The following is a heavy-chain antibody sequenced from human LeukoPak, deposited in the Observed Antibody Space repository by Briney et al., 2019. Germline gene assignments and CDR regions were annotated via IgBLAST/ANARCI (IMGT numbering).Heavy chain of an antibody. Sequence: GGSLRLSCAASGFTFSSYSMNWVRQAPGKGLEWVSSISSSSSYIYYADSVKGRFTISRDNAKNSLYLQMNSLRAEDTAVYYCARPDSDSSGWTFDYWGQGTLVTVSS. CDR2: ISSSSSYI. J-gene: IGHJ4*02. D-gene: IGHD6-19*01. V-gene: IGHV3-21*01. CDR1: GFTFSSYS. CDR3: ARPDSDSSGWTFDY.